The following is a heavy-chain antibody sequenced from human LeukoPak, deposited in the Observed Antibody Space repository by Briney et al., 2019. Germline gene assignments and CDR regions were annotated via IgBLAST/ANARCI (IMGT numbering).Heavy chain of an antibody. Sequence: SVKVSCKASGGTFSSYAISWVRLAPGQGLEWMERIVPIFGTTNYAQKFQGRVTITTDESTSTAYMELTSLRSEDTAVYYCARDQGYGAYGLDYWGQGTLVTVSS. J-gene: IGHJ4*02. CDR3: ARDQGYGAYGLDY. CDR1: GGTFSSYA. V-gene: IGHV1-69*05. CDR2: IVPIFGTT. D-gene: IGHD4/OR15-4a*01.